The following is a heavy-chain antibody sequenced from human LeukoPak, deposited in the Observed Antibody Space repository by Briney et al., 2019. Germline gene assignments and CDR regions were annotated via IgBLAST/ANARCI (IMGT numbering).Heavy chain of an antibody. D-gene: IGHD6-13*01. CDR1: GFIFDDHG. CDR2: ISSGSSYI. Sequence: PGGSLRLSCAASGFIFDDHGMHWVRQAPGKGLEWVSSISSGSSYIFYADSVKGRFTISRDNAKNSLYLQMDSLRAEDTAVYYCARDRSSSWYNPWYFDFWGRGTLVTVSS. CDR3: ARDRSSSWYNPWYFDF. V-gene: IGHV3-21*01. J-gene: IGHJ2*01.